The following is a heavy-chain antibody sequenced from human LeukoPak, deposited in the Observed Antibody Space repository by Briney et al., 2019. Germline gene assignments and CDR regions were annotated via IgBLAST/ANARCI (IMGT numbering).Heavy chain of an antibody. CDR2: VYTSGST. J-gene: IGHJ3*02. D-gene: IGHD3-22*01. Sequence: SETLSLTCTVSGGSISSYYWSWIRQPAGKGLEWIGRVYTSGSTNYNPSLKSRVTMSVDTSKNQFSLKLSSVTAADTAVYYCARGGDYYDSSGYYGWAPFDIWGQGTMVTVSS. CDR3: ARGGDYYDSSGYYGWAPFDI. V-gene: IGHV4-4*07. CDR1: GGSISSYY.